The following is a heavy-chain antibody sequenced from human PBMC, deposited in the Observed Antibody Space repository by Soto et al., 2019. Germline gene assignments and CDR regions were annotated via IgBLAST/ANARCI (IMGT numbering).Heavy chain of an antibody. CDR2: ISWDGGST. D-gene: IGHD3-3*01. CDR1: GFTFDDYT. Sequence: GGSLRLSCAASGFTFDDYTMHWVRQAPGKGLEWVSLISWDGGSTYYADSVKGRFTISRDNSKNSLYLQMNSLRTEDTALYYCAKDPAPFGVVTYFYFDYWGQGTLVTVSS. J-gene: IGHJ4*02. CDR3: AKDPAPFGVVTYFYFDY. V-gene: IGHV3-43*01.